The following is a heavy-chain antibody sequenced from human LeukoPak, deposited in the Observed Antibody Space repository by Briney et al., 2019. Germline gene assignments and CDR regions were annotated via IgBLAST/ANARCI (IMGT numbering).Heavy chain of an antibody. CDR1: GFTFSSYG. CDR2: IWYDGSNK. Sequence: PGGSLRLSCAASGFTFSSYGMHWVRQAPGKGLEWVAVIWYDGSNKYCADSVKGRFTISRDNSKNTLYLQMNSLRAEDTAVYYCAKSPGSLLWFGELLYYFDYWGQGTLVTVSS. V-gene: IGHV3-33*06. J-gene: IGHJ4*02. D-gene: IGHD3-10*01. CDR3: AKSPGSLLWFGELLYYFDY.